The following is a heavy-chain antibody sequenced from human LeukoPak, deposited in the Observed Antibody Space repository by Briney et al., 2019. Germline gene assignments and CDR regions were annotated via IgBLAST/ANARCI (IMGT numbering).Heavy chain of an antibody. CDR1: GYTFSAYG. CDR3: ARDSHIAEVAYYFDY. D-gene: IGHD6-13*01. CDR2: ISAYNGNT. Sequence: EASVKVSCKASGYTFSAYGISWVRQAPGQGLEWMGWISAYNGNTNYAQKVQGRVALTTDTSTSTAYMELRSLRSDDAAVYFCARDSHIAEVAYYFDYWGQGTLVTVSS. V-gene: IGHV1-18*01. J-gene: IGHJ4*02.